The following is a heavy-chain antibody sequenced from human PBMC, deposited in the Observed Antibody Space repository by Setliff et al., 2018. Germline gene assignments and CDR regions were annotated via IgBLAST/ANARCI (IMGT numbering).Heavy chain of an antibody. V-gene: IGHV4-39*07. CDR3: ARDRGTHNTDYYGMDV. Sequence: RPSETLSLTCTVSGGSISSSSYYWGWIRQPPGKGLEWIGSIYYSGSTYYNPSLNSRVTISLDTSKNQFSLKLISVTAADTALYYCARDRGTHNTDYYGMDVWGQGTTVTVSS. J-gene: IGHJ6*02. D-gene: IGHD3-9*01. CDR2: IYYSGST. CDR1: GGSISSSSYY.